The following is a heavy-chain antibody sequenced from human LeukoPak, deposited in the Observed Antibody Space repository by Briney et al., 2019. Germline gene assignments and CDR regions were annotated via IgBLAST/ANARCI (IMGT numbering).Heavy chain of an antibody. D-gene: IGHD3-3*01. J-gene: IGHJ6*03. V-gene: IGHV4-34*01. CDR3: ARASRFVVRYYMDV. CDR1: GGSFSDYY. Sequence: PSETLSLTCAVYGGSFSDYYWSWIRQPPGKGLEWIGEINHSGSTNYNPSLKSRVTISVDTSKTQFSLKLSSVTAADTAVYYCARASRFVVRYYMDVWGKGTTVTVSS. CDR2: INHSGST.